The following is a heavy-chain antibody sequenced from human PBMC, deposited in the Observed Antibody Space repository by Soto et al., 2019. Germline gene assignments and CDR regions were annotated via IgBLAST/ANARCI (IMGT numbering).Heavy chain of an antibody. Sequence: SVKVSCTASGGTFSSYAISWVRQAPGQGLEWMGGIIPIFGTANAQKFQGRVTMTRNISISTVYMELSSLSSEDTAVYYCARTRLQSAFDIWGQGTMVTVSS. CDR3: ARTRLQSAFDI. CDR2: IIPIFGTA. V-gene: IGHV1-69*05. J-gene: IGHJ3*02. D-gene: IGHD4-4*01. CDR1: GGTFSSYA.